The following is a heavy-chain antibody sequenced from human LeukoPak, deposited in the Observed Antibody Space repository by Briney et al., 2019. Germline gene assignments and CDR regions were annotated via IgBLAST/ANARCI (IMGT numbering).Heavy chain of an antibody. J-gene: IGHJ4*02. Sequence: PGGSLRLSCAASGFTVSSNYMSWVRQAPGKGLEWVSVIYSGGSTYYADSVKGRFTISRDNSKNTLNLQMNSLRAEDTAVYYCARDLGIAVAGREYWGLGTLVTVSS. CDR1: GFTVSSNY. CDR2: IYSGGST. CDR3: ARDLGIAVAGREY. V-gene: IGHV3-66*01. D-gene: IGHD6-19*01.